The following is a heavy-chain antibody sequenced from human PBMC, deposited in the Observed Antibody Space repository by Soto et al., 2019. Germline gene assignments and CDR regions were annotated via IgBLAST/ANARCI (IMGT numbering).Heavy chain of an antibody. CDR3: TTTNGRLEPSTHDF. Sequence: EVQLVESGGGLVKPGVSLRLSCAGSGFTFSNAWMRWVRRAPGKGLEWVGRIKSDAYGGAIDYAAPVKGRFAISRDASKNTLFLQMNNLRAADTAGYSCTTTNGRLEPSTHDFWGQGTPVIVSS. CDR1: GFTFSNAW. J-gene: IGHJ4*02. D-gene: IGHD2-8*01. CDR2: IKSDAYGGAI. V-gene: IGHV3-15*01.